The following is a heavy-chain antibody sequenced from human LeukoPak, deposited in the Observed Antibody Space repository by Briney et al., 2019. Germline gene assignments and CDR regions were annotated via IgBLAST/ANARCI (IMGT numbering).Heavy chain of an antibody. CDR2: INPTGGST. D-gene: IGHD1-26*01. V-gene: IGHV1-46*01. Sequence: ASVKVSCKASGGTFSSYEISWVRQAPGQGLEWMGLINPTGGSTGYTQKFQGRVTMTRDMSTSTDYMELSSLRSEDTAIYYCARDNSVGDNAWWFDPWGQGTLVTVSS. J-gene: IGHJ5*02. CDR1: GGTFSSYE. CDR3: ARDNSVGDNAWWFDP.